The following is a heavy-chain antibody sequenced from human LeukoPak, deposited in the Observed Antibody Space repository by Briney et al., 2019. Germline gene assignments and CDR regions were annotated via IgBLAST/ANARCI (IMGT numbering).Heavy chain of an antibody. J-gene: IGHJ3*02. CDR2: INPSGGST. CDR1: GYTFTSYY. CDR3: ARAPRNTDAFDI. D-gene: IGHD2/OR15-2a*01. V-gene: IGHV1-46*01. Sequence: VASVKVSCKASGYTFTSYYMHLVRQAPGQGLEWMGIINPSGGSTSYAQKFQGRVTMTRDTSTSTVYMELSSLRSEDTAVYYCARAPRNTDAFDIWGQGTMVTVSS.